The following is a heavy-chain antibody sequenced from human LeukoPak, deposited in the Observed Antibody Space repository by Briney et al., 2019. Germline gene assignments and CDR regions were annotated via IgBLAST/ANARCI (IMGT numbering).Heavy chain of an antibody. CDR2: IWFDGSRQ. CDR1: GFTFSSYG. V-gene: IGHV3-33*08. J-gene: IGHJ4*02. D-gene: IGHD3-16*01. CDR3: ARDLAVFGSETSLVRYFDS. Sequence: PGGSLRLSCAASGFTFSSYGMHWVRQAPGKGLQWVAGIWFDGSRQFYGDSVEGRFTISRDNSKNTLFLQMNSPRAEDTAVYYCARDLAVFGSETSLVRYFDSWGQGTLVIVSS.